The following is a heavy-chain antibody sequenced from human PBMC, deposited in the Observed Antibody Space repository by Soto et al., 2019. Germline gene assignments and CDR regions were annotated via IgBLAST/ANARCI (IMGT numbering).Heavy chain of an antibody. CDR1: GGSISSYY. J-gene: IGHJ6*03. CDR2: IYHSGST. CDR3: ARLSYYYYYMDV. Sequence: PSETLSLTCTVSGGSISSYYWSWIRQPPGKGLEWIGYIYHSGSTNYNPSLKSRVTIPVDTSKNQFSLRLSSVTAADTAVYFCARLSYYYYYMDVWGKGTTVTVSS. V-gene: IGHV4-59*08.